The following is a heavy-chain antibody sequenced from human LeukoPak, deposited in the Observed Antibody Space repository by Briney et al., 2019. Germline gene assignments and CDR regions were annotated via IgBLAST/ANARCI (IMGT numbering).Heavy chain of an antibody. CDR2: ISSSGSTI. CDR3: ARAPKFRLVGAPKGPFDP. Sequence: GGSLRLSCAASGFTFSDYYMSWIRQAPGKGLEWVSYISSSGSTIYYADSVKGRFTISRDNAKNSLYLQMNSLRAEDTAVYYCARAPKFRLVGAPKGPFDPWGQGTLVTVSS. V-gene: IGHV3-11*01. D-gene: IGHD1-26*01. J-gene: IGHJ5*02. CDR1: GFTFSDYY.